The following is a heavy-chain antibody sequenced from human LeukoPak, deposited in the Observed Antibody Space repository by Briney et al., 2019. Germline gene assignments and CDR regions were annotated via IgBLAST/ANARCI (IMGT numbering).Heavy chain of an antibody. Sequence: GGSLRLSCAASGFTFSSYAMSWVRQAPGKGLEWVSAISGSGGSTYYADSVKGRFTISRDNSKNTLYLQMNSLRAEDTAVYYCAKVGYSSSWYWLDYFDYWGQGTLVTVSS. CDR1: GFTFSSYA. CDR3: AKVGYSSSWYWLDYFDY. D-gene: IGHD6-13*01. J-gene: IGHJ4*02. CDR2: ISGSGGST. V-gene: IGHV3-23*01.